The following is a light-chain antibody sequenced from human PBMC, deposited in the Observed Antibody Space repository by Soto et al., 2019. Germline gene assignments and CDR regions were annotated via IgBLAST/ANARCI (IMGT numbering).Light chain of an antibody. CDR2: EAS. CDR3: QQYNSYPLT. J-gene: IGKJ4*01. Sequence: DIQMTQSPSTLSASVGDRVTITCRASQSISSWLAWYQQKPGKAPKLLIHEASSLESGVPSRFSGSGSETEFTLTIRSLQPDDFATYYCQQYNSYPLTFGGGTKVEIK. V-gene: IGKV1-5*03. CDR1: QSISSW.